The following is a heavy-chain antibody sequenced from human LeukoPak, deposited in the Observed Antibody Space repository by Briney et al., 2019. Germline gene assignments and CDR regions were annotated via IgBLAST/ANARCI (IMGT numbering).Heavy chain of an antibody. J-gene: IGHJ4*02. D-gene: IGHD5-12*01. CDR1: GYTFTGYY. CDR3: ARPARGFSGYASFDY. Sequence: LEASVKVSCKAPGYTFTGYYMHWVRQAPGQGLEWMGWINPNSGGTNYAQKFQGGVTMTRDTSISTAYMELSRLRSDDTAVYYCARPARGFSGYASFDYWGQGTLVTVSS. CDR2: INPNSGGT. V-gene: IGHV1-2*03.